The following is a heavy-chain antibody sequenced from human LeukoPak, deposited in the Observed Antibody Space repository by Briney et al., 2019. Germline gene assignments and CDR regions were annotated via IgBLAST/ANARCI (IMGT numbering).Heavy chain of an antibody. CDR1: GFTFSTYN. Sequence: GGSLRLSCAASGFTFSTYNMNWVRQAPGKGLEWVSYIGSSYSTIYYADSVKGRFTISRDNAKNSLYLQTNSLRDEDTAVYYCARDSRGRYSLFDYWGQGTLVTVSS. CDR3: ARDSRGRYSLFDY. J-gene: IGHJ4*02. V-gene: IGHV3-48*02. D-gene: IGHD1-26*01. CDR2: IGSSYSTI.